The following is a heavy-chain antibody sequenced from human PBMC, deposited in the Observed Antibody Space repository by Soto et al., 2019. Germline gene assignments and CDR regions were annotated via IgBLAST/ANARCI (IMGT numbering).Heavy chain of an antibody. V-gene: IGHV4-61*01. CDR3: ARDKQRDFRSGSPDQYYYYGLDV. CDR2: IYYSGST. CDR1: GGSVSRGNYY. D-gene: IGHD3-3*01. Sequence: SETLSLTCTVSGGSVSRGNYYWSWIRQPPGKGLEWIGYIYYSGSTKYNPSLKSRVTISADTSKNQFSLKLTSVTAADTAVYYCARDKQRDFRSGSPDQYYYYGLDVWGKGTTVTVSS. J-gene: IGHJ6*04.